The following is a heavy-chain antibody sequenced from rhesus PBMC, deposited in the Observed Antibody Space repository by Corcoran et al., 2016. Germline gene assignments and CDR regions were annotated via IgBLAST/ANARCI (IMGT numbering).Heavy chain of an antibody. CDR3: ATNTWSAPVDD. J-gene: IGHJ4*01. D-gene: IGHD1-38*01. CDR2: RTYDGSEK. V-gene: IGHV3-54*02. CDR1: GFTFSSDG. Sequence: EVQLVESGGGLVQPGGSLSLSCAASGFTFSSDGMPWVRQAPGKGLEWGGIRTYDGSEKYYGDAGKDRVTISRDNAKNMLYRQMNNLKLEDTALYYCATNTWSAPVDDWGQGVLVTVSS.